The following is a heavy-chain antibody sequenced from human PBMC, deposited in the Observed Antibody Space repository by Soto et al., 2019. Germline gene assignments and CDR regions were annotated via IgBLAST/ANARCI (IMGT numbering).Heavy chain of an antibody. CDR3: AITTSTVSYWFDP. CDR1: GYTFTSYY. J-gene: IGHJ5*02. Sequence: ASVKVSCKASGYTFTSYYMHWVRQAPGQGLEWMGIINPSGGSTSYAQKFQGRVTMTRDNTENSLFLQMNNLRAEDSAIYYCAITTSTVSYWFDPWGPGTQVTVSS. CDR2: INPSGGST. D-gene: IGHD4-4*01. V-gene: IGHV1-46*01.